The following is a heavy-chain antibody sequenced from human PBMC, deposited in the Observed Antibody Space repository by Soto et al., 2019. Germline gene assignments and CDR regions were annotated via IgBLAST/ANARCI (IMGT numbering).Heavy chain of an antibody. CDR1: GSTFSSYW. Sequence: PGGSLRLSCAASGSTFSSYWMSWVRQAPGKGLEWVANIKQDGSEKYYVDSVKGRFTISRDNAKNSLYLQMNSLRAEDTAVYYCARVIGYYGSGSYFASKAPEDQSRYYYYYGMDVWGQGTTVTVSS. CDR3: ARVIGYYGSGSYFASKAPEDQSRYYYYYGMDV. V-gene: IGHV3-7*04. J-gene: IGHJ6*02. D-gene: IGHD3-10*01. CDR2: IKQDGSEK.